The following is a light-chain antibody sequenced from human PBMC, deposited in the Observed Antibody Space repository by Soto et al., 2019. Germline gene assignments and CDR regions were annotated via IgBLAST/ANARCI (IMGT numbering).Light chain of an antibody. CDR2: EVN. V-gene: IGLV2-8*01. Sequence: QSVLTQPPSASGSPGQSVTISCTGTNSDVGGYDFVSWYQQHPGKAPKLMIYEVNKRPSGVPDRFSGSKSGTTASLTVSGLQAEDEASYYCSSFAGSNNVLFGGGTQLTV. CDR3: SSFAGSNNVL. J-gene: IGLJ3*02. CDR1: NSDVGGYDF.